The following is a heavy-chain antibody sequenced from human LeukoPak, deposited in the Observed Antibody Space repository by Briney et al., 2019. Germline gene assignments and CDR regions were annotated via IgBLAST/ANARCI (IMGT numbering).Heavy chain of an antibody. J-gene: IGHJ4*02. CDR3: ARGLGYCSSTSCFNFDY. CDR2: ISSSSSYI. CDR1: GFTFSSYS. Sequence: PGGSLRLSCAASGFTFSSYSMNRVRQAPGKGLEWVSSISSSSSYIYYADSVKGRFTISRDNTKNSLYLQMNSLRAEDTAVYYCARGLGYCSSTSCFNFDYWGQGTLVTVSS. V-gene: IGHV3-21*01. D-gene: IGHD2-2*01.